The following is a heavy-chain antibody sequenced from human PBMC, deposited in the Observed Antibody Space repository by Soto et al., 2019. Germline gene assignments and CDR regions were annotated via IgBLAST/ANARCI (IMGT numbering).Heavy chain of an antibody. CDR2: IIPIFGTA. Sequence: SVKVSCKASGGTFSSYAISWVRQAPGQGLEWMGGIIPIFGTANYAQKFQGRVTITADESTSTAYMELSSLRSEDTAVYYCARDPHDYGDPLKYYYYGMDVWGQGTTVTVSS. CDR1: GGTFSSYA. V-gene: IGHV1-69*13. J-gene: IGHJ6*02. CDR3: ARDPHDYGDPLKYYYYGMDV. D-gene: IGHD4-17*01.